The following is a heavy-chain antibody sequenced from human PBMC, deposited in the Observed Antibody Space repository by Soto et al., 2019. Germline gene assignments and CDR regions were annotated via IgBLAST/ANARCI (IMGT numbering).Heavy chain of an antibody. CDR3: ARGPWLVGDITSFDN. CDR2: INHSGST. CDR1: GGSFSGYY. Sequence: SETLSLTCAVYGGSFSGYYWTWIRQPPGTGLEWIGEINHSGSTNYNPSLKSRVTISVDTSKNQLSLKLTSVTAEDTGVYYCARGPWLVGDITSFDNWGQGTLVTVSS. D-gene: IGHD3-10*01. V-gene: IGHV4-34*01. J-gene: IGHJ4*02.